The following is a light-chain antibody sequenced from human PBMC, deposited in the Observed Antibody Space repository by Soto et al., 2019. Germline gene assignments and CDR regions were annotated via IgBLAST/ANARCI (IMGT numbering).Light chain of an antibody. J-gene: IGKJ1*01. CDR2: GAS. CDR3: QQYNNWPRK. Sequence: EIVLTQAPATLSLSPGERAARSCRASQSVSSSLAWYQQKPGQAPRLLTYGASTRATGIPARFSGSGSGTEFTLTISSLQSEDFAVYYCQQYNNWPRKFGQGTKVDIK. CDR1: QSVSSS. V-gene: IGKV3-15*01.